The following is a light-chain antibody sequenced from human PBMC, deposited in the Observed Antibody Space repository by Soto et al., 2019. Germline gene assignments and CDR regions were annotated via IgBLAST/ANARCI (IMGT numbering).Light chain of an antibody. Sequence: EIVMTQSPGTLSVSPGERATLSCRASLSVSTNLAWYQQKPGQAPRLLIYGASTRATGISARFSGSGSGTDLTLTISRLEPEDFAVYYCQQYGSSGTFGQGTKVDIK. CDR3: QQYGSSGT. CDR2: GAS. V-gene: IGKV3-20*01. J-gene: IGKJ1*01. CDR1: LSVSTN.